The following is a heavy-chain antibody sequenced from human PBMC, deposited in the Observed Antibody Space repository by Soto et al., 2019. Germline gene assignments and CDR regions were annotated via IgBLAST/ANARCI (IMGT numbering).Heavy chain of an antibody. V-gene: IGHV3-23*01. CDR3: ARGVLDSSGTTYYSAH. J-gene: IGHJ4*02. CDR1: GITFHSYV. D-gene: IGHD3-22*01. CDR2: ISGSGDRT. Sequence: EVQLLESGGGLVQPGGSLRLSCAASGITFHSYVMRWIRQAPGKGLEWVSSISGSGDRTYYAGSVKGRFTLSRDNYKNTLYLHMDSLRAEDTAMYYCARGVLDSSGTTYYSAHCGQGTVVTVSS.